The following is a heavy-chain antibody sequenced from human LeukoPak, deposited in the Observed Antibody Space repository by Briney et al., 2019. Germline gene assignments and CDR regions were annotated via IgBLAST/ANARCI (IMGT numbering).Heavy chain of an antibody. J-gene: IGHJ3*02. Sequence: PGGCLSPSCSPSGSTASSDYMRWVRQAPGKGLEWVSVIYSGGSKYYADSVKGRFTISRDNSKNTLYLQMNCLRAEDTAVYYCTQKYHDSSGYYLVAFDIFCQGKMVTVSS. D-gene: IGHD3-22*01. CDR1: GSTASSDY. CDR2: IYSGGSK. CDR3: TQKYHDSSGYYLVAFDI. V-gene: IGHV3-66*01.